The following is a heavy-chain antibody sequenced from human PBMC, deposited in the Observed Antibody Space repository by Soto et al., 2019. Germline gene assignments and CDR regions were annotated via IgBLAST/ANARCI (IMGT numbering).Heavy chain of an antibody. CDR1: GFTFSSYS. V-gene: IGHV3-9*01. CDR2: SSWNSGSI. CDR3: AKDMGPLYYYDSSGPRAGYYYYGMDV. Sequence: SLRLSCAASGFTFSSYSMHWVGQAPWKGLEWVSGSSWNSGSIGYADSVKGRFTISRDNAKNSLYLQMNSLRAEDTALYYCAKDMGPLYYYDSSGPRAGYYYYGMDVWGQGTTVTVSS. J-gene: IGHJ6*02. D-gene: IGHD3-22*01.